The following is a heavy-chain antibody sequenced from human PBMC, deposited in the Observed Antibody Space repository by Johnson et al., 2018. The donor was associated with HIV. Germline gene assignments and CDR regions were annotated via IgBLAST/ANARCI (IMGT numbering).Heavy chain of an antibody. J-gene: IGHJ3*02. V-gene: IGHV3-30-3*01. CDR2: ISYDGSNK. D-gene: IGHD3-16*01. CDR3: AKTPSMGADAFEM. Sequence: QMQLVESGGGLVQPGGSLRLSCAVSGFTVINNYMTWVRQAPGKGLEWVAVISYDGSNKYYADSVKGRFTISRDNSKNTLYLQMNSLRAEDTAMYYCAKTPSMGADAFEMWGQGTVVTISS. CDR1: GFTVINNY.